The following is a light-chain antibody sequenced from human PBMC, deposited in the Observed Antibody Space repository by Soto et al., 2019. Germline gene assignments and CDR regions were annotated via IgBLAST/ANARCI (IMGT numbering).Light chain of an antibody. V-gene: IGLV1-40*01. CDR1: SSNIGAGYD. CDR3: QSYDSSLSGLYV. J-gene: IGLJ1*01. Sequence: SVLTQPPSVSGAPGQRVTISCTGSSSNIGAGYDVHWYQQLPGPAPKLLIYGNSNRPSGVPDRFSGSKSGTSASLAITGLQAEDEADYYCQSYDSSLSGLYVFGTGTKVTVL. CDR2: GNS.